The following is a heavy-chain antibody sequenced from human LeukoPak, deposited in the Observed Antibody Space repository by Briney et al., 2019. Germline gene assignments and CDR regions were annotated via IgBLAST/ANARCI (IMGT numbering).Heavy chain of an antibody. CDR1: GFTVRTNY. CDR3: AKDTGVVVALDS. Sequence: GGSLRLSCAASGFTVRTNYMTWVRQAPGKGLEWVSEIYSDGTTYYTASVKGRFSVSRDNSKNTLYLQMNSLRVEDTAVYYCAKDTGVVVALDSWGQGTQVTVSS. CDR2: IYSDGTT. D-gene: IGHD2-15*01. V-gene: IGHV3-53*01. J-gene: IGHJ4*02.